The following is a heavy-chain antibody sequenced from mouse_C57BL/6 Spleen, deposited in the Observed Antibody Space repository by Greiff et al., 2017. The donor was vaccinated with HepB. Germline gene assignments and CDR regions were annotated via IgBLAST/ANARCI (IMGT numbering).Heavy chain of an antibody. D-gene: IGHD1-1*02. CDR1: GFTFSSYG. V-gene: IGHV5-6*02. CDR2: ISSGGSYT. J-gene: IGHJ2*01. CDR3: ARQGGGKGDYFDY. Sequence: DVKLVESGGDLVKPGGSLKLSCAASGFTFSSYGMSWVRQTPDKRLEWVATISSGGSYTYYPDSVKGRFTISRDNAKNTLYLQMSSLKPEDTAMYYCARQGGGKGDYFDYWGQGTTLTVSS.